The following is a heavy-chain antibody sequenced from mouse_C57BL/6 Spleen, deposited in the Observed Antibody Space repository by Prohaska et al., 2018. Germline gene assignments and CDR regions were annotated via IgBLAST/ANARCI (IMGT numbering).Heavy chain of an antibody. V-gene: IGHV1-18*01. D-gene: IGHD1-1*01. CDR2: INPNNGGT. Sequence: HGKSLEWIGDINPNNGGTSYNQKFKGKATLTVDKSSSTAYMELRSLTSEDTAVYYCAREGSTTVVPYWYFDVWGTGTTVTVSS. CDR3: AREGSTTVVPYWYFDV. J-gene: IGHJ1*03.